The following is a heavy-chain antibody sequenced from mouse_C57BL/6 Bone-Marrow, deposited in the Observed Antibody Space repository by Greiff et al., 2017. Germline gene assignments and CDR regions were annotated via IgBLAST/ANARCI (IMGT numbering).Heavy chain of an antibody. CDR3: ARSWILEAMDY. D-gene: IGHD2-3*01. Sequence: VQLQQSGAELARPGASVTLSCKASGYTFTSYGISWVKQRIGQGLEWIGEIYPRSGNTYYNEKFKGKATLTADKSSSTAYMELRSLTSEDSAVYFCARSWILEAMDYWGQGTSVTVSS. CDR1: GYTFTSYG. J-gene: IGHJ4*01. CDR2: IYPRSGNT. V-gene: IGHV1-81*01.